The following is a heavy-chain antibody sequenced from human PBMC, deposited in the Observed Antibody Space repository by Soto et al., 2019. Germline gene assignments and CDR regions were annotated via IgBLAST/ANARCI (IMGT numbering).Heavy chain of an antibody. D-gene: IGHD6-19*01. J-gene: IGHJ4*02. CDR2: IYYSGST. CDR1: GGSISSYY. Sequence: SETLSLTCTVSGGSISSYYWSWIRQPPGKGLEWIGYIYYSGSTNYNPSLKSRVTISVDTSKNQFSLKLSSVTAAVTAVYYCARSPAVAGTFGYWGQGTLVTVSS. CDR3: ARSPAVAGTFGY. V-gene: IGHV4-59*01.